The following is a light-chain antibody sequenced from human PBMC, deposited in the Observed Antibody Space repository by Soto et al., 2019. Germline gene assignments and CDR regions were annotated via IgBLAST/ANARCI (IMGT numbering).Light chain of an antibody. CDR1: QTVRNNY. V-gene: IGKV3-20*01. Sequence: MSKDPSTLAFGKRESLGVSCSASQTVRNNYLAWYQQKPGQAPRLLIYDASSRATGIPDRFSGGGSGTNVTHTGLRSQHDGFAALYCSLFSAYLPTCGGGTKVDIK. CDR2: DAS. J-gene: IGKJ4*01. CDR3: SLFSAYLPT.